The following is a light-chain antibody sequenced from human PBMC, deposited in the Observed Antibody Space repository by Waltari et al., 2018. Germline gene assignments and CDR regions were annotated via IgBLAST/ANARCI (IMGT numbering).Light chain of an antibody. J-gene: IGLJ2*01. CDR2: RNN. Sequence: QSVLTQPPSASGTPGQRVTISCSGSSSNIGSNYVYWYQQLPGTAPKLLIYRNNRRPSGVPDRCSGSKSGTSASRAISGLRSEDEADYYCAAWDDSLSGRVVFGGGTKLTVL. CDR1: SSNIGSNY. CDR3: AAWDDSLSGRVV. V-gene: IGLV1-47*01.